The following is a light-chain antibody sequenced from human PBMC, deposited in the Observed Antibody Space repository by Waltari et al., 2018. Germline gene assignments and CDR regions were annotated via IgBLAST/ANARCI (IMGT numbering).Light chain of an antibody. V-gene: IGKV3-15*01. CDR3: QKYYNWPRG. J-gene: IGKJ1*01. CDR1: QRVSSN. Sequence: EIVMTQSPATLSVSPGERATLSCRASQRVSSNLAWYQQQPGQAPRHLIYGASTRATGIPARFSGSGSGTEFTLTISSLQSEDFAVYVCQKYYNWPRGFGQGTKVEIK. CDR2: GAS.